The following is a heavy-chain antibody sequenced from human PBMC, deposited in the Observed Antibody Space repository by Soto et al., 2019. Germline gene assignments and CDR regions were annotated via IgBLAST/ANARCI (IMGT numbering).Heavy chain of an antibody. CDR3: ARAGVPASDRTVNYYYMDV. Sequence: ASVKVSCKASGGTFSSYTISWVRQAPGQGLEWMGRIIPILGIANYAQKFQGRVTITADKSTSTAYMELSSLRSEDTAVYYCARAGVPASDRTVNYYYMDVWGKGTTVTVSS. CDR2: IIPILGIA. D-gene: IGHD2-2*01. CDR1: GGTFSSYT. V-gene: IGHV1-69*02. J-gene: IGHJ6*03.